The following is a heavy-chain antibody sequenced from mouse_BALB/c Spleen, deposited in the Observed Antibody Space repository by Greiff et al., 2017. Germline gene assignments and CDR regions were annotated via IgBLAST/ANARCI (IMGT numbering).Heavy chain of an antibody. CDR2: IYYSGTI. V-gene: IGHV3-5*02. D-gene: IGHD2-14*01. Sequence: EVQLQESGPGLVKPSQTVSLTCTVTGISITTGNYRWSWIRQFPGNKLEWIGYIYYSGTITYNPSLTSRTTITRDTSKNQFFLEMNSLTAEDTATYYCARESRYDGDFDYWGQGTTLTVSS. CDR3: ARESRYDGDFDY. CDR1: GISITTGNYR. J-gene: IGHJ2*01.